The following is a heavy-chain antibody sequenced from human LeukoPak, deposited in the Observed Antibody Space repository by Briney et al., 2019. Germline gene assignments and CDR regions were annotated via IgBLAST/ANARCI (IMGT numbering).Heavy chain of an antibody. Sequence: GGSLRLSCAASGFTFSSYTMSWVRQAPGKGLEWISVISATGFTTYHTDSVKGRFTISRDNSKSMLYLQMDGLRAEDTAIYFCTKDVQVGPTRGFFDFWGQGTLVTASS. J-gene: IGHJ4*02. CDR3: TKDVQVGPTRGFFDF. CDR1: GFTFSSYT. D-gene: IGHD1-26*01. V-gene: IGHV3-23*01. CDR2: ISATGFTT.